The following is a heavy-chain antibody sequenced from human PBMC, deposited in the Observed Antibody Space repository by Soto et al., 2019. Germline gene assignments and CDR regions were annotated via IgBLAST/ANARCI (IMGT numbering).Heavy chain of an antibody. CDR2: IIHIFGTA. Sequence: QVQLVQSGAEVKKPGYSVTVACTASGGTFSSYASSWVRQAPGQGLEWMGGIIHIFGTANYAQKFQGRVTITADESTGTAYMGLSSLRSEDTDVYYCARGGASGVVPKYGMDVWGQGTTVTVSS. J-gene: IGHJ6*02. CDR3: ARGGASGVVPKYGMDV. V-gene: IGHV1-69*01. D-gene: IGHD2-21*01. CDR1: GGTFSSYA.